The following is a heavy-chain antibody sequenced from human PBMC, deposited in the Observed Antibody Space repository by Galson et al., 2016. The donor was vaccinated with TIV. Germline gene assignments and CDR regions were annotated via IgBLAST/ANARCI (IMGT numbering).Heavy chain of an antibody. V-gene: IGHV3-30*18. CDR1: GFTFSNYG. J-gene: IGHJ6*03. D-gene: IGHD2-15*01. CDR2: ISYDGSNK. Sequence: SLRLSCAASGFTFSNYGMHWVRQAPGKGLEWVAVISYDGSNKYYADSVKGRLTISRDNSKNATYLQMNSLRAEDTAVYYCAKSDRAALRNTYYYMDVWGKGTTVTVSS. CDR3: AKSDRAALRNTYYYMDV.